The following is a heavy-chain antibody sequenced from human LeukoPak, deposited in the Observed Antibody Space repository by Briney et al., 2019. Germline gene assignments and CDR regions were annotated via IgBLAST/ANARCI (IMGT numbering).Heavy chain of an antibody. CDR2: IKQDGTEK. J-gene: IGHJ4*02. Sequence: GGSLRLSCAASGFTFTKNWMTWVRQAPGKGLEWVANIKQDGTEKYYVDSVKGRFTISRDNAKNSVYPQMNSLRAEDTAIYYCARDLRAGSYAFDWGQGTLVTVSS. V-gene: IGHV3-7*01. CDR1: GFTFTKNW. CDR3: ARDLRAGSYAFD. D-gene: IGHD5-18*01.